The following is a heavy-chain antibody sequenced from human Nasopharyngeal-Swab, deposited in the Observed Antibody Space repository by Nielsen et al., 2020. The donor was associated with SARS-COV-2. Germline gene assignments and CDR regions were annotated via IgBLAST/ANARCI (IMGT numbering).Heavy chain of an antibody. Sequence: GGSLRLSCAASGFIFSDYYMSWVRQAPGKGLEWVSYISTSGTNIYYADSVKGRFTISRDNAKNSLYRQMNSLRAEDTAVYYCARDSYTNGLVKTFWGQGTLVTVSS. CDR1: GFIFSDYY. J-gene: IGHJ4*02. V-gene: IGHV3-11*04. CDR3: ARDSYTNGLVKTF. D-gene: IGHD4-11*01. CDR2: ISTSGTNI.